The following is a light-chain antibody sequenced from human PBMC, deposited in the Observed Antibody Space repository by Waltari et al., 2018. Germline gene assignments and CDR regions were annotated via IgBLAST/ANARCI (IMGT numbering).Light chain of an antibody. V-gene: IGLV3-1*01. J-gene: IGLJ1*01. CDR2: RDD. Sequence: SYEVTQPPSVSVSPRQRATITCSGEKLGSKYVSWYQQKSGQSPVLVIYRDDKRPSGFPERFSGSNPGNTATLTISGTQPMDEADYYGQAWDSSAFVFGAGTKVTVL. CDR3: QAWDSSAFV. CDR1: KLGSKY.